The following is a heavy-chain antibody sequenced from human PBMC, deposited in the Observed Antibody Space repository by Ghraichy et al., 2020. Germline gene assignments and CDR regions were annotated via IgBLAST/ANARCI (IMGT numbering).Heavy chain of an antibody. J-gene: IGHJ5*02. V-gene: IGHV4-34*01. Sequence: ETLSLTCAVYGGSFSGYYWSWIRQPPGKGLEWIGEINHSGSTNYNPSLKSRVTISVDTSKNQFSLKLSSVTAADTAVYYCARGRSAMADNWFDPWGQGTLVTVSS. CDR1: GGSFSGYY. D-gene: IGHD2-2*01. CDR3: ARGRSAMADNWFDP. CDR2: INHSGST.